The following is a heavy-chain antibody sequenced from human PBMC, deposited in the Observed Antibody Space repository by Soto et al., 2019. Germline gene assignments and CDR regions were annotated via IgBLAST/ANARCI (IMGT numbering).Heavy chain of an antibody. Sequence: EVQLLESGGGLVQPGGSLRLSCAASGFTFSSYAMSWVRQAPGKGLEWVSGVGGSGTSTYYADSVKGRFTVSRDNAKNSLYLQMNSLRAEDTAVYYCAREGSGYYIDYWGQGTLVTVSS. CDR2: VGGSGTST. CDR1: GFTFSSYA. V-gene: IGHV3-23*01. CDR3: AREGSGYYIDY. J-gene: IGHJ4*02. D-gene: IGHD3-22*01.